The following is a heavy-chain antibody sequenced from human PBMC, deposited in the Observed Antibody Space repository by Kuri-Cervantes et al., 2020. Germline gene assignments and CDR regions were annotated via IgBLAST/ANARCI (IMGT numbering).Heavy chain of an antibody. Sequence: SLKISCAASGFTFDDYAMHWVRQAPGKGLEWVSGISWNSGSIGYADSVKGRFTISRDNSKNTLYLQMNSLRAEDTAVYYCARGGSCTNGVCYRYYYGMDVWGQGTTVTVSS. D-gene: IGHD2-8*01. CDR2: ISWNSGSI. CDR1: GFTFDDYA. CDR3: ARGGSCTNGVCYRYYYGMDV. J-gene: IGHJ6*02. V-gene: IGHV3-9*01.